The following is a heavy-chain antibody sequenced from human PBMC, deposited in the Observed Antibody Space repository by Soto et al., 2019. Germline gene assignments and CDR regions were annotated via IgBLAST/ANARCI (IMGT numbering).Heavy chain of an antibody. V-gene: IGHV1-18*01. J-gene: IGHJ4*02. Sequence: ASVKVSCKASGYTFTSYGISWVRQAPGQGLEWMGWISAYNGNTNYAQKIQGRVTMTTDTSTSTAYMELRSLRSDDTAVYYCARDYYDSSGPSFDYWGQGTLVTVSS. CDR3: ARDYYDSSGPSFDY. CDR2: ISAYNGNT. D-gene: IGHD3-22*01. CDR1: GYTFTSYG.